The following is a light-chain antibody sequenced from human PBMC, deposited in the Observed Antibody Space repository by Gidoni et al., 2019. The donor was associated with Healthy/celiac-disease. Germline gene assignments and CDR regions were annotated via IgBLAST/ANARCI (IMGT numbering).Light chain of an antibody. V-gene: IGKV1-12*01. CDR1: QGLSSW. J-gene: IGKJ3*01. CDR3: QQANSFPL. Sequence: DIQMTQSPSSVSASGGDSVTITYRTRQGLSSWLTWYQQKPGKAPKLLIYAASSLQSAVPSRFSGSGSGTDLTLTSSSLQPDDFATYYCQQANSFPLFXPXTKVEIK. CDR2: AAS.